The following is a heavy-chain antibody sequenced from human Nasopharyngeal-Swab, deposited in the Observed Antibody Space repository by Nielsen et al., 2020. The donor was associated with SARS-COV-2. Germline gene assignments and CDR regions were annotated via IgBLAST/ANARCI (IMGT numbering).Heavy chain of an antibody. CDR2: INHSGST. V-gene: IGHV4-34*01. CDR3: ARMRVVGSQPLYGDYEYYYYGMDV. D-gene: IGHD4-17*01. CDR1: GGSFSGYY. Sequence: SETLSLTCAVYGGSFSGYYWSWIRQPPGKGLEWIGEINHSGSTNYNPSLKSRVTISVDTSTNQLSLQLNSVTPEDTAVYYCARMRVVGSQPLYGDYEYYYYGMDVWGQGTTVTVSS. J-gene: IGHJ6*02.